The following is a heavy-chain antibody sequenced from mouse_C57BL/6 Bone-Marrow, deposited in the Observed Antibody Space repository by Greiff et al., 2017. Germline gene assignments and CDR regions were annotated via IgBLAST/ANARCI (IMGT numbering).Heavy chain of an antibody. CDR1: GFSFNTYA. J-gene: IGHJ4*01. V-gene: IGHV10-1*01. Sequence: DVQLVESGGGLVQPKGSLKLSCAASGFSFNTYAMNWVRQAPGKGLEWVARIRSKSNNYATYYADSVKDRFTISRDDSESMLYLQMNNLKTEDTAMYYGVRQGLRRGGYYAMDYWGQGTSVTVSS. CDR3: VRQGLRRGGYYAMDY. CDR2: IRSKSNNYAT. D-gene: IGHD2-4*01.